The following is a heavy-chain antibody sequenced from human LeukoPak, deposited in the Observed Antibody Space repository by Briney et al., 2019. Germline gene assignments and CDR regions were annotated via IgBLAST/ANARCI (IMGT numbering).Heavy chain of an antibody. CDR3: ARKEVVTEKVDY. D-gene: IGHD2-21*02. J-gene: IGHJ4*02. CDR1: GGSISSSNFW. Sequence: SETLSLTCAVSGGSISSSNFWWSWIRQHPGKGLEWIGYIYYSGSTYYNPSLKSRVTISVDTSKNQFSLKLSSVTAADTAVYYCARKEVVTEKVDYWGQGTLVTVSS. V-gene: IGHV4-31*11. CDR2: IYYSGST.